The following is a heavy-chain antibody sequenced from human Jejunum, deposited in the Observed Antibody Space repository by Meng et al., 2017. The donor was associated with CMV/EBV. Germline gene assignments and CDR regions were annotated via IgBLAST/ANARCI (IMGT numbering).Heavy chain of an antibody. V-gene: IGHV1-69*10. CDR3: ARGTHYYDSASYYYNLGY. Sequence: AISWVRQDPGQGLEWMGGIIPTVNIVNYSEKMQGRVTITADTSTSTAYMELSSLRSEDTAVYYCARGTHYYDSASYYYNLGYWGQGTWVTVSS. CDR1: A. J-gene: IGHJ4*02. D-gene: IGHD3-22*01. CDR2: IIPTVNIV.